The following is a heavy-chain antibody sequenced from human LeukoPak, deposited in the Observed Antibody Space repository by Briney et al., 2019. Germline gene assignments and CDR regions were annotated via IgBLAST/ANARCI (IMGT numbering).Heavy chain of an antibody. V-gene: IGHV3-15*01. Sequence: GGSLRLSCADSGITFNNAWMSWVRQAPGKGLEWVGRIKSKTDGGTTDYAAPVKGRFTISRDDSKNTLYLQMNSLKTEDTAVYYCTTARHYDSSGYYPFDHWGQGTLVTFSS. CDR2: IKSKTDGGTT. D-gene: IGHD3-22*01. J-gene: IGHJ4*02. CDR1: GITFNNAW. CDR3: TTARHYDSSGYYPFDH.